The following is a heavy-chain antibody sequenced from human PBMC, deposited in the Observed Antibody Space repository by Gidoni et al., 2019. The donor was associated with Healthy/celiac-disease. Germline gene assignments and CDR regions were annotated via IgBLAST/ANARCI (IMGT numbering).Heavy chain of an antibody. CDR1: GGSISSYY. V-gene: IGHV4-4*07. D-gene: IGHD2-2*01. CDR3: AREFEVVPAAPHFDY. J-gene: IGHJ4*02. CDR2: IYTSGST. Sequence: QVQLQESGPGLVKPSETLSLTCTVPGGSISSYYWSWIRQPAGKGLEWIGRIYTSGSTNYNPSLKSRVTMSVDTSKNQFSLKLSSVTAADTAVYYCAREFEVVPAAPHFDYWGQGTLVTVSS.